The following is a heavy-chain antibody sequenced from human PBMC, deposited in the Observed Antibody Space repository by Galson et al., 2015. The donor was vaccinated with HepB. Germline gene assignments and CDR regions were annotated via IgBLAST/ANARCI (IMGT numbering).Heavy chain of an antibody. V-gene: IGHV1-69*13. D-gene: IGHD3-16*01. Sequence: SVKVSCKASGGTFSSYAISWVRQAPGQGLEWMGGIIPIFGTANYAQKFQGRVTITADESISTAYMELSSLRSEDTAVYYCARGNMITFERGFDPWGQGTLVTVSS. CDR3: ARGNMITFERGFDP. CDR1: GGTFSSYA. CDR2: IIPIFGTA. J-gene: IGHJ5*02.